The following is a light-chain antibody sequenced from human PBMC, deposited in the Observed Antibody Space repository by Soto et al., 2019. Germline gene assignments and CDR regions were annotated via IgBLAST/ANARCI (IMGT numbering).Light chain of an antibody. CDR1: SSDVGNYNY. V-gene: IGLV2-14*01. CDR3: SSYTSSSTYV. J-gene: IGLJ1*01. Sequence: QSVLTQPASVSGSPGQSITISCTGTSSDVGNYNYVSWYQQHPGKAPKLMIHDVSNRPSGVSNRFSGSKSGNTASLTISGLKAEDEADDYCSSYTSSSTYVFGTGTQLTVL. CDR2: DVS.